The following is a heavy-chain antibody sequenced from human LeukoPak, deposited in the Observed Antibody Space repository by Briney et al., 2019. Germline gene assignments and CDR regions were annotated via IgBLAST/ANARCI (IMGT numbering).Heavy chain of an antibody. Sequence: GGSLRLSCAASGFTFSTYWMHWVRQAPGKGLVWVSRIKSDGSTNYADSVKGRFTISRDNANNTLSLQMNSLRPEDTGVYYCARAPSEIGGYYPEYFRHWGQGTLVTVSS. V-gene: IGHV3-74*01. CDR2: IKSDGST. J-gene: IGHJ1*01. D-gene: IGHD3-22*01. CDR3: ARAPSEIGGYYPEYFRH. CDR1: GFTFSTYW.